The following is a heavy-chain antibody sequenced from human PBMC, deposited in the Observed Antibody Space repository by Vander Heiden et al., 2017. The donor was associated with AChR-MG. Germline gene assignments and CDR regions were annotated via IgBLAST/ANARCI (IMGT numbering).Heavy chain of an antibody. CDR2: INHSGST. Sequence: QVQLQQWRAGLLKPSETLSLTCAAYVGSFSGYYWGWIRQPPGKGLEWIGEINHSGSTNDNPSLKSRVTISVDTSKNQFSLKLSSVTAADTAVYYCARSHFWSGYYNGYYYYGMDVWGQGTTVTVSS. CDR3: ARSHFWSGYYNGYYYYGMDV. CDR1: VGSFSGYY. D-gene: IGHD3-3*01. V-gene: IGHV4-34*01. J-gene: IGHJ6*02.